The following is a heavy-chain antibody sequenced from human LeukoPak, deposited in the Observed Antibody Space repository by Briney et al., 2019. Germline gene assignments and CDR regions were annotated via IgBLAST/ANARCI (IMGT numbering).Heavy chain of an antibody. J-gene: IGHJ4*02. D-gene: IGHD3-16*01. CDR3: AETSGRELCSAPFDY. Sequence: GGSLRLSCAASGFTFSSYAISWVRQAPGKGLEWVSVISGSGGSTYYADSVKGRFTISRDNSKNTLYLQMNSLRAADTAVYYCAETSGRELCSAPFDYWGQGTLVTVSS. CDR1: GFTFSSYA. CDR2: ISGSGGST. V-gene: IGHV3-23*01.